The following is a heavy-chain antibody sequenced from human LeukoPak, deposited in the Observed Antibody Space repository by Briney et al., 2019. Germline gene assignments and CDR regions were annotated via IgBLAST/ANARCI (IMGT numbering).Heavy chain of an antibody. J-gene: IGHJ3*02. V-gene: IGHV4-30-4*01. D-gene: IGHD2-21*01. CDR3: ARFPSIGRRPMYAFDI. CDR1: GGSISSGDYY. Sequence: SQTLSLTCTVSGGSISSGDYYWSWIRQPPGKGLEWIGYIYYSGSTYYNPSLKSRVTISVDTSKNQFSLKLSSVTAADTAVYYCARFPSIGRRPMYAFDIWGQGTMVTVSS. CDR2: IYYSGST.